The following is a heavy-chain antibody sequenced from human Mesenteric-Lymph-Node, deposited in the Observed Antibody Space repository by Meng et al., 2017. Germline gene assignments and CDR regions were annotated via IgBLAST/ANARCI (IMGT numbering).Heavy chain of an antibody. CDR1: GYTFTGYY. V-gene: IGHV1-46*01. CDR2: INPSGGST. Sequence: ASVKVSCKASGYTFTGYYIYWVRQAPGQGLEWMGWINPSGGSTSYAQKFQGRVTMTRDTSTSTVYMELSSLRSEDTAVYYCAREGGTYDSSGYYHSPFDYWGQGTLVTVSS. D-gene: IGHD3-22*01. J-gene: IGHJ4*02. CDR3: AREGGTYDSSGYYHSPFDY.